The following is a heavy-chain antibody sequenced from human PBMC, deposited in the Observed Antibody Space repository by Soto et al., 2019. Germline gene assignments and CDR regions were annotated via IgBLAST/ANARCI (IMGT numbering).Heavy chain of an antibody. CDR2: ISGSGGSI. V-gene: IGHV3-23*01. CDR3: AIRRGYYYMDV. Sequence: GGSLRLSCAASGFTFSSFAMSWVRQAPGKGLEWVSAISGSGGSIYYADSVKGRFTISRDNSKNTLYLQMNSLRAEDTAVYYCAIRRGYYYMDVWGKGTTVTVSS. CDR1: GFTFSSFA. D-gene: IGHD3-16*01. J-gene: IGHJ6*03.